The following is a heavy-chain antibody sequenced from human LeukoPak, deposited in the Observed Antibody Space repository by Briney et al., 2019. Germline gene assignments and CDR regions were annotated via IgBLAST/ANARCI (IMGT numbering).Heavy chain of an antibody. J-gene: IGHJ4*02. V-gene: IGHV3-23*01. CDR2: IRGSGGST. CDR3: AKFIAAPFYFDY. D-gene: IGHD6-13*01. CDR1: GFTFSSYG. Sequence: HPGGSLRLSCVASGFTFSSYGLSWVRQAPGKGLEWVSAIRGSGGSTYYADSVKGRFTISRDNAKNSLYLQMNSLRAEDTAVYYCAKFIAAPFYFDYWGQGTLVTVSS.